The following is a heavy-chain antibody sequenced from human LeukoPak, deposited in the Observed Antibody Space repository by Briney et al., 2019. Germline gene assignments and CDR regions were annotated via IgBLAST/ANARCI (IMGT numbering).Heavy chain of an antibody. D-gene: IGHD5-18*01. CDR3: AKGGRIQDYYYYYGMDV. CDR2: ISSSSSYI. J-gene: IGHJ6*02. V-gene: IGHV3-21*01. Sequence: PGGSLRLSCAASGFTFSSYSMNWVRQAPGKGLEWVPSISSSSSYIYYADSVKGRFTISRDNAKNSLYLQMNSLRAEDTAVYYCAKGGRIQDYYYYYGMDVWGQGTTVTVSS. CDR1: GFTFSSYS.